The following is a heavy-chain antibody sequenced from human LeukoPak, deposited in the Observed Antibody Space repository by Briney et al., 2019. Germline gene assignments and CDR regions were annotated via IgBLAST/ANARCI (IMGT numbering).Heavy chain of an antibody. CDR2: IGGSSTSL. CDR1: GFTFSIYA. J-gene: IGHJ4*02. V-gene: IGHV3-21*01. CDR3: ARVKRWELRYFDY. Sequence: GSLRLSCAASGFTFSIYAMNWVRQAPGEGLEWVSSIGGSSTSLYYADSLKGRFTISRDNAKNSLYLRLNSLRAEDTAVYYCARVKRWELRYFDYWGQGTLVTVSS. D-gene: IGHD1-26*01.